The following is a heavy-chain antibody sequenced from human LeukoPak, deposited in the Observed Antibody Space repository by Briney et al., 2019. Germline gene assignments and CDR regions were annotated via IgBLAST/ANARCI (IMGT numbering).Heavy chain of an antibody. V-gene: IGHV3-23*01. CDR3: AKGFSTHYEY. CDR1: GFTFSTYA. J-gene: IGHJ1*01. CDR2: ITGSGGST. Sequence: PGGSLRLSCAASGFTFSTYAMSWVRQAPGKGLEWVSGITGSGGSTYYADSVKGRFTISRDNSKNTLFLQMNSLSAEDTAVYYCAKGFSTHYEYWGQGTLATVSS. D-gene: IGHD3-22*01.